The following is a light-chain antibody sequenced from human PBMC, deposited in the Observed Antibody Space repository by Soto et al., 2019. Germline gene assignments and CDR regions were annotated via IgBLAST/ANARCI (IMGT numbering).Light chain of an antibody. J-gene: IGKJ1*01. CDR2: AAS. Sequence: DIEMTQSASSLSASVGDRVTITCRASQSISSYLNWYQQKPGNAPNLLIYAASTLQSGVPSRFSAYGSETEFTLTISNLQAVDFATYYCQQSYTTPRTFGQGTKVEVK. V-gene: IGKV1-39*01. CDR3: QQSYTTPRT. CDR1: QSISSY.